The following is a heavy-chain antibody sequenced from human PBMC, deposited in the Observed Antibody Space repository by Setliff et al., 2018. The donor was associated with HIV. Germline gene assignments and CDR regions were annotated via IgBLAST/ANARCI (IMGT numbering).Heavy chain of an antibody. CDR1: GYMFIAYG. Sequence: ASVKVSCKTSGYMFIAYGMSWVRRAPGQGLEWMGWIGPYNDNTNWAQKLQGRVTMSTHTSTSTAYMELRSLRSDDTAVYYCARVSNSGWYILDYWGQGTLVTVSS. J-gene: IGHJ4*02. V-gene: IGHV1-18*01. CDR3: ARVSNSGWYILDY. CDR2: IGPYNDNT. D-gene: IGHD6-19*01.